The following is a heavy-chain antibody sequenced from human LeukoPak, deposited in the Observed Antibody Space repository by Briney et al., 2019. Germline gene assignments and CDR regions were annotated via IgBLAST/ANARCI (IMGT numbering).Heavy chain of an antibody. CDR3: ARHQRFVTPPDY. V-gene: IGHV5-51*01. CDR1: GYSFTSYW. Sequence: GESLMISCKGSGYSFTSYWIGWVRQMPGKGLEWMGIIYPGDSDTRYSPSFQGQVTISADKSISTAYLQWSSLKASDTTVYYCARHQRFVTPPDYWGQGTLVTVSS. CDR2: IYPGDSDT. D-gene: IGHD3-16*02. J-gene: IGHJ4*02.